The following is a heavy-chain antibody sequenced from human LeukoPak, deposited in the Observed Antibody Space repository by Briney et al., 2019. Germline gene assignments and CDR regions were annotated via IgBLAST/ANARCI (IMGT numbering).Heavy chain of an antibody. V-gene: IGHV3-66*01. CDR3: ARGQWLVRWDY. J-gene: IGHJ4*02. Sequence: PGGSLRLSCAASGFTVSSNYMSWVRQAPGKGLEWVSVIYSGGSTYYADSVKGRFTISRDNSKNTLYLQMNSLRAEDTAVYYCARGQWLVRWDYWGQGTLVTVSS. CDR1: GFTVSSNY. D-gene: IGHD6-19*01. CDR2: IYSGGST.